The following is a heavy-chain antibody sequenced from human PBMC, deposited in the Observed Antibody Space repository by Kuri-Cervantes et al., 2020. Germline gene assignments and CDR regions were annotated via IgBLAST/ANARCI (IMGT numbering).Heavy chain of an antibody. CDR2: VSWSGSRT. V-gene: IGHV3-19*01. CDR3: ARVIPDTLFQCYDY. J-gene: IGHJ4*02. D-gene: IGHD2-21*01. Sequence: GGSLRLSCAASGFTFSNSDMNWVRQAPGKGLEWVSGVSWSGSRTHYADSVKGRFTISRDNAENSLYLQMSSLRAEDTAMYYCARVIPDTLFQCYDYWGQGTLVTVSS. CDR1: GFTFSNSD.